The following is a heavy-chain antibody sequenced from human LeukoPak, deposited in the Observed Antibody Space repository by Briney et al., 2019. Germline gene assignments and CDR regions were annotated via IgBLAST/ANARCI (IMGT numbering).Heavy chain of an antibody. D-gene: IGHD3-10*01. CDR1: GYTFTSYY. CDR3: ARDLRFGEDPGWFDP. CDR2: INPSGGST. J-gene: IGHJ5*02. Sequence: ASVKVSCKASGYTFTSYYMHWVRQAPGQGLEWMGIINPSGGSTSYAQKFQGRVTMTRDTSTSTVYMELSSLRSEDTAVYYCARDLRFGEDPGWFDPWGQGTLVTVSS. V-gene: IGHV1-46*01.